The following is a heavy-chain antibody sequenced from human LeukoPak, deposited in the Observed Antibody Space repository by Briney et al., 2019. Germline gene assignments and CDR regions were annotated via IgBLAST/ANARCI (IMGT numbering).Heavy chain of an antibody. CDR3: ASPLHCSGGSCYSDY. Sequence: ASVKVSCKASGYTFISYGITWVRQAPGQGLEWMGWISPYTTKTNYAQSLQGRVTMTTDTSTSTAYMELRSLRSDDTAVYYCASPLHCSGGSCYSDYWGQGTLVTVSS. J-gene: IGHJ4*02. CDR2: ISPYTTKT. D-gene: IGHD2-15*01. V-gene: IGHV1-18*01. CDR1: GYTFISYG.